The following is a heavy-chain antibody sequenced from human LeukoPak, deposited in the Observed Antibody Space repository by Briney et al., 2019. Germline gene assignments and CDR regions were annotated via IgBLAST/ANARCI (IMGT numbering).Heavy chain of an antibody. D-gene: IGHD6-19*01. J-gene: IGHJ4*02. Sequence: SETLSLTCTVSGGSISSGDYYWSWIRQPPGKGLEWIGYIYYSGSTYYNPSLKSRVTISVDTSKNQFSLKLSSVTAADTAVYYCARVIAVAGGVPPRYFDYWGQGTLVTVSS. V-gene: IGHV4-30-4*02. CDR3: ARVIAVAGGVPPRYFDY. CDR1: GGSISSGDYY. CDR2: IYYSGST.